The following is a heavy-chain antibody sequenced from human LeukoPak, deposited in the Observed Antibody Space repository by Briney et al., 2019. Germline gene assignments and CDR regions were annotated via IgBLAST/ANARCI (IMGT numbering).Heavy chain of an antibody. V-gene: IGHV4-34*01. J-gene: IGHJ5*02. CDR3: ARRPSRFDP. CDR2: INHSGST. D-gene: IGHD3-3*02. Sequence: GSLRLSCAASGFTFSNAWMSWVRQPPGKGLEWIGEINHSGSTNYNPSLKSRVTISVDTSKNQFSLKLSSVTAADTAVYYCARRPSRFDPWGQGTLVTVSS. CDR1: GFTFSNAW.